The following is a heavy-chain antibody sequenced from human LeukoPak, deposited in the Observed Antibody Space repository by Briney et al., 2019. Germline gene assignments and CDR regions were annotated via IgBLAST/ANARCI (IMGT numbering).Heavy chain of an antibody. V-gene: IGHV3-30*07. CDR1: GFTFGSYA. D-gene: IGHD6-13*01. CDR3: AREYSSSWRYYYYGMDV. CDR2: ISYDGSNK. Sequence: GRSLRLSCAASGFTFGSYAMHWVRQAPGKGLEWVAVISYDGSNKYYADSVMGRFTISRDNSKDTQYLHMNSLRAEDTAVYYCAREYSSSWRYYYYGMDVWGQGTTVTVSS. J-gene: IGHJ6*02.